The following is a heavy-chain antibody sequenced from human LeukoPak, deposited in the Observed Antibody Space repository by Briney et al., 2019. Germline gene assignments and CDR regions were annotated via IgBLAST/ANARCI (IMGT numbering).Heavy chain of an antibody. CDR2: ISSSSSYI. V-gene: IGHV3-21*01. CDR1: GFTFSDYS. D-gene: IGHD1-26*01. Sequence: GGSLRLSCAASGFTFSDYSMNWVRQAPGEGLEWVSSISSSSSYIYYADSVKGRFTISRDNSINTLYLQMNSLRGDDTAIYYCARRRIVGSTDDAFDIWGQGTMVTLSS. J-gene: IGHJ3*02. CDR3: ARRRIVGSTDDAFDI.